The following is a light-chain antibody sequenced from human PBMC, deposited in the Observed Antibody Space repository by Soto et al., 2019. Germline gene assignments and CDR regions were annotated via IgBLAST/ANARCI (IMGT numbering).Light chain of an antibody. V-gene: IGKV3-20*01. CDR3: QQYGSSRT. Sequence: EIVLTQSPGTLSLSPGEGATLSCRAGQSVTRGYLAWYQQKPGQAPRLLIYGASIRATGIPDRFSDSGSGTDFTFTISRLEPEDFAVYYCQQYGSSRTFGQGTKVEIK. J-gene: IGKJ1*01. CDR2: GAS. CDR1: QSVTRGY.